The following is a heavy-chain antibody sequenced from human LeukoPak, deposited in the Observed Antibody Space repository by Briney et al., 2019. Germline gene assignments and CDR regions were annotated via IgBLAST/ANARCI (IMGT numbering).Heavy chain of an antibody. CDR2: ISAYNGNT. J-gene: IGHJ4*02. CDR3: VRESGGYYGGAFDY. V-gene: IGHV1-18*01. CDR1: GYSFPNYG. Sequence: ASVTVSCKASGYSFPNYGINWVRQAPGQGLEWMGWISAYNGNTNYAQKLQGRVTMTTDTSTSTAYMELRSLRSDDTAVYYCVRESGGYYGGAFDYWGQGTLVTVSS. D-gene: IGHD3-22*01.